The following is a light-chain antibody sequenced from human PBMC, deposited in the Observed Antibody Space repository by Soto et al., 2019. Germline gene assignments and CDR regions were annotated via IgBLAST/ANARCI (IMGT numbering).Light chain of an antibody. Sequence: IFLTQSPVTLSVSPGERATLSCWASQSLSSYLAWYQHKPGQAPRLLIYGAFTRATGIPSRFSGSGSGTDFTLTISRLEPGDFALYYCQQYAFSPGSFGQGTKVDIK. V-gene: IGKV3-20*01. CDR1: QSLSSY. J-gene: IGKJ1*01. CDR2: GAF. CDR3: QQYAFSPGS.